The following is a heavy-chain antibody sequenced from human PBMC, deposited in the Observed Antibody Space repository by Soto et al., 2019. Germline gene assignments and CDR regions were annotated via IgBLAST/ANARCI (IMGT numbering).Heavy chain of an antibody. Sequence: TSETLSLTCTVSGGSISSYYWSWVRQPPGKGLEWIGYIYYSGSTNYNPSLKGRVTISVDTSKNQFSLKLSSVTAADTAVYYCARHVDTAMVTGKFDPWGQGTLVTVSS. CDR3: ARHVDTAMVTGKFDP. CDR2: IYYSGST. D-gene: IGHD5-18*01. CDR1: GGSISSYY. J-gene: IGHJ5*02. V-gene: IGHV4-59*01.